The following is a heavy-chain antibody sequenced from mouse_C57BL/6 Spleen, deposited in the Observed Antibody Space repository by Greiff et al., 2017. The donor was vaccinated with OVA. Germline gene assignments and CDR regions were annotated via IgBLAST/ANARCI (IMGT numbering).Heavy chain of an antibody. CDR3: ASSNYVFAY. J-gene: IGHJ3*01. D-gene: IGHD2-5*01. CDR1: GYSFTSGCY. Sequence: EVQLVESGPGLVKPSESLSLTCSVSGYSFTSGCYWNWIRQIPGNLLGCGDYIRYDGSTNYNQSLKNRISITRDTSKTQDFLKLNSVTTEDTATCCCASSNYVFAYWGQGALVTVAA. V-gene: IGHV3-6*01. CDR2: IRYDGST.